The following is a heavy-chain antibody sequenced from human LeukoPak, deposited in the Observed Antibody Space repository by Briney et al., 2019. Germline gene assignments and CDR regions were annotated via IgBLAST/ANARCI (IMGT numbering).Heavy chain of an antibody. Sequence: PGRFLRLSCAASGFTFNSYAMHWVRQAPGKGLEWVAIISKDGSDEHYADSVKDRFTVSRDNSKNTLYIQMNRLRVEDTAVYYCAKFAGKGYFDYWGQGTLVTVSP. V-gene: IGHV3-30*18. CDR2: ISKDGSDE. D-gene: IGHD3-16*01. J-gene: IGHJ4*02. CDR3: AKFAGKGYFDY. CDR1: GFTFNSYA.